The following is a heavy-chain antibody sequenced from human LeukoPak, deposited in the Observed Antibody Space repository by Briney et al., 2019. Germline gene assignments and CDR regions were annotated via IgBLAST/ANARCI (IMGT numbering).Heavy chain of an antibody. CDR2: IYTSGSS. V-gene: IGHV4-61*09. CDR1: GGSISSGSYD. D-gene: IGHD6-19*01. Sequence: SETLSLTCTVSGGSISSGSYDWYWIRQPAGKGLEWIGHIYTSGSSNYSPSLKSRVTISVDTSKNQFSLKLSSVTAADTAVYYCARISGLSYYYYMDVWGKGTTVTISS. J-gene: IGHJ6*03. CDR3: ARISGLSYYYYMDV.